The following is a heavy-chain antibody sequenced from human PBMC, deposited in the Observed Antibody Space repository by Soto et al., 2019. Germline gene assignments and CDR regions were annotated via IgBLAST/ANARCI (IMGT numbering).Heavy chain of an antibody. J-gene: IGHJ4*02. CDR1: GFTFSSYS. CDR2: ISSSSSYI. CDR3: AREGSYDSSGCIEF. D-gene: IGHD3-22*01. Sequence: VGSLSLACAAYGFTFSSYSMNWVRQAPGKGLEWVSSISSSSSYIYYADSVKGRFTISRDNAKNSLYLQMNSLRAEDTAVYYCAREGSYDSSGCIEFCGQGTLFPVSS. V-gene: IGHV3-21*01.